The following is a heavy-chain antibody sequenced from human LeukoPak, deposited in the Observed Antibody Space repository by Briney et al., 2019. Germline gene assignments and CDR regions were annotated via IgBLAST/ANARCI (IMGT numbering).Heavy chain of an antibody. V-gene: IGHV1-18*01. D-gene: IGHD6-19*01. CDR1: GYTFTSYG. J-gene: IGHJ5*02. CDR2: ISAYNGNT. Sequence: ASVKVSCRASGYTFTSYGISWVRQAPGQGLEWMGWISAYNGNTNYAQEVQGRVSMTTDTSTSTAYLELRSLRSDDTAVYYCARGGGLVPGTWFDPWGQGTLVTVSS. CDR3: ARGGGLVPGTWFDP.